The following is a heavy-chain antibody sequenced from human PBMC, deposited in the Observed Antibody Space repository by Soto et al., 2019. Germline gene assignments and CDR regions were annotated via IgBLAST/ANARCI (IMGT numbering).Heavy chain of an antibody. D-gene: IGHD1-1*01. CDR2: IYYSGST. J-gene: IGHJ4*02. Sequence: QVQLQESGPGLVKPSETLSLTCTVSGGSISSYYWSWIRQPPGKGLEWIGYIYYSGSTNYNPSLQRRVTISVDTSTNQFSLKLSSVTAADTAVYYCARRYGYSFDYWGQGTLVTVSS. CDR1: GGSISSYY. CDR3: ARRYGYSFDY. V-gene: IGHV4-59*08.